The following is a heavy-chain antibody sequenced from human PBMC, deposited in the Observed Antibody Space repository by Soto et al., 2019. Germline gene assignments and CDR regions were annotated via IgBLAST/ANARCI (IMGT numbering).Heavy chain of an antibody. J-gene: IGHJ4*02. Sequence: PVGSIILSCAAPGFTFSSYCMHWVLQAPGKGLEWVAVIWYDGSNKYYADSVKGRFTISRDNSKNTLYLQMNSLRAEDTAVYYCARDLRATGEQADDFDYWGQGTMVTVSS. V-gene: IGHV3-33*01. CDR1: GFTFSSYC. CDR3: ARDLRATGEQADDFDY. CDR2: IWYDGSNK. D-gene: IGHD3-10*01.